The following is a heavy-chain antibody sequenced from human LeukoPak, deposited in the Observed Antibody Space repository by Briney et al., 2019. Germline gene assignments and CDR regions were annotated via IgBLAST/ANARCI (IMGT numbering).Heavy chain of an antibody. Sequence: GGSLRLSCEASGFTFSSDGMSWVRQAPGKGLEWVSAISGSGGSTYYADSVKGRFTISRDNSKNTLYLQMNSLRAEDTAVYYCASYYYDSSGYYYPLAFDIWGQGTMVTVSS. V-gene: IGHV3-23*01. J-gene: IGHJ3*02. CDR3: ASYYYDSSGYYYPLAFDI. D-gene: IGHD3-22*01. CDR2: ISGSGGST. CDR1: GFTFSSDG.